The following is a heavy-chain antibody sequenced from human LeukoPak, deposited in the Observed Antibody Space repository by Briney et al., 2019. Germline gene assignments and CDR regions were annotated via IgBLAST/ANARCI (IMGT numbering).Heavy chain of an antibody. V-gene: IGHV3-9*01. J-gene: IGHJ4*02. D-gene: IGHD1-26*01. Sequence: GGSLRLSCEAFGFSFDDYAMHWVRQAPGKGLEWVSGISWNSGSIGYADSVKGRFTISRDNAKNSLYLQMNSLRAEDTALYYCAKAIVGATLGSFDYWGQGTLVTVSS. CDR1: GFSFDDYA. CDR2: ISWNSGSI. CDR3: AKAIVGATLGSFDY.